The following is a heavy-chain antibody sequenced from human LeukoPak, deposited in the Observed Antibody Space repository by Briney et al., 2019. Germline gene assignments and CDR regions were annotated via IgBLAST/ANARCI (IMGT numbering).Heavy chain of an antibody. J-gene: IGHJ3*02. D-gene: IGHD6-25*01. Sequence: PSETLSLTCTVSGGSISSYYWSWIRQPPGKGLEWIGYIYYSGSTNYNPSLKSRVTISVDTSKNQFSLKLSSVTAADTAVYYCARGETRAGAFDIWGQGTMVTVSS. CDR1: GGSISSYY. V-gene: IGHV4-59*08. CDR2: IYYSGST. CDR3: ARGETRAGAFDI.